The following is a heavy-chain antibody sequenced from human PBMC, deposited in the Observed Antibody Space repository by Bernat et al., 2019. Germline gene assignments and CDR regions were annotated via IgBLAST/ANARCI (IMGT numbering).Heavy chain of an antibody. CDR2: IYYSGST. CDR1: GGSISSYY. V-gene: IGHV4-59*01. CDR3: ARGIVDRHYYYYYMDV. D-gene: IGHD2-21*01. Sequence: QVQLQESGPGLVKPSETLSLTCTVSGGSISSYYWSWIRQPPGKGLEWIGYIYYSGSTNYNPSLKSRVTISVDTSKNQISLKLSSVTAADTAVYYWARGIVDRHYYYYYMDVWGKGTTVTVSS. J-gene: IGHJ6*03.